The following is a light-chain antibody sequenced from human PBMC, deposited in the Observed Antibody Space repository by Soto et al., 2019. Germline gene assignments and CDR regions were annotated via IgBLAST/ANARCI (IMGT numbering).Light chain of an antibody. Sequence: DIQMTQSPSSLSGSVGDRVTITCQASQDIGNSVNWYQQKPGKAPKLLLSAASNLETGDPLRFSGSGYGTDFAFIISSLQPEDVATYFCQQYGSLPITFGQGTRLEIK. J-gene: IGKJ5*01. CDR1: QDIGNS. CDR2: AAS. CDR3: QQYGSLPIT. V-gene: IGKV1-33*01.